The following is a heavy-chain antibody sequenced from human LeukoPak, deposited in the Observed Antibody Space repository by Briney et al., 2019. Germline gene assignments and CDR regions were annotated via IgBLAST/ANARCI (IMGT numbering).Heavy chain of an antibody. V-gene: IGHV3-23*01. J-gene: IGHJ6*03. CDR1: GFTFSSYA. CDR3: AKDSKDGAFLKQLWLSYYYYMDV. CDR2: ISGSGGST. Sequence: GGSLRLSCAASGFTFSSYAMSWVRQAPGKGLEWVSAISGSGGSTYYADSVKGRFTISRDNSKNTLYLQMSSLRAEDTAVYYCAKDSKDGAFLKQLWLSYYYYMDVWGKGTTVTVSS. D-gene: IGHD5-18*01.